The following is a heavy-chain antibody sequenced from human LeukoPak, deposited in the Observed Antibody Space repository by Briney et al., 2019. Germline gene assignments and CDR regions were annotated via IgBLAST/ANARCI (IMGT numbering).Heavy chain of an antibody. Sequence: ASVKVSCKASGYTFSSYVINWVRQAPGQGLEWMGWINTNNVNTNYAQKFQGRVTMTRDTSTSTAYLELRSLRSDDTAIYYCARDSPDGSGTYYNDSPDYWGQGTLVSVCS. CDR2: INTNNVNT. CDR3: ARDSPDGSGTYYNDSPDY. D-gene: IGHD3-10*01. CDR1: GYTFSSYV. V-gene: IGHV1-18*01. J-gene: IGHJ4*02.